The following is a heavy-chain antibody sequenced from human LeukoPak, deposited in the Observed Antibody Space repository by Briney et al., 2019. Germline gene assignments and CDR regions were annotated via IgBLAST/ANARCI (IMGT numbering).Heavy chain of an antibody. V-gene: IGHV3-23*01. CDR3: AKVCEPLAMVQGVIFFDY. J-gene: IGHJ4*02. CDR2: ISGGGGST. D-gene: IGHD3-10*01. Sequence: GGSLRLSCAASGFTFKSYAMSWVRQAPGKGLEWVSAISGGGGSTYYADSVRGRFTISRDNSKNTLYLQMNSLRAEDTAVYYCAKVCEPLAMVQGVIFFDYWGQGTLVTVSS. CDR1: GFTFKSYA.